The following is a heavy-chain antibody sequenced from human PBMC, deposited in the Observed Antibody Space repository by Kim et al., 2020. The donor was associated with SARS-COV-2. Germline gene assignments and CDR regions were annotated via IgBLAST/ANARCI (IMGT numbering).Heavy chain of an antibody. Sequence: GGSLRLSCTASGFAFSSYWMTWIRQVPGKGLEWVANIKQDGSETYYVDSVKGRFTISRNNAQKSLYLQMNSLGGDDTAVYYCGGGARHDYWGGGTLVTVSS. D-gene: IGHD1-26*01. J-gene: IGHJ4*02. CDR3: GGGARHDY. CDR2: IKQDGSET. CDR1: GFAFSSYW. V-gene: IGHV3-7*01.